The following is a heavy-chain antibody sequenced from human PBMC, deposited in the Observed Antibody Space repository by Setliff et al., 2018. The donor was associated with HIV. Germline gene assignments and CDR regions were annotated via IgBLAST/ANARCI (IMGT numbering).Heavy chain of an antibody. CDR3: ARNFWNGPPDYYSYGMDV. V-gene: IGHV4-4*07. Sequence: SETLSLTCTVSGDSINSYYWSWIRQPAGKGLDWIGRIYTSGTPNYNPSLKRRVTMSLDTSMNQFSLKVRSVTASDTAVYYCARNFWNGPPDYYSYGMDVWGQGTTVTAP. D-gene: IGHD3-3*01. CDR2: IYTSGTP. CDR1: GDSINSYY. J-gene: IGHJ6*02.